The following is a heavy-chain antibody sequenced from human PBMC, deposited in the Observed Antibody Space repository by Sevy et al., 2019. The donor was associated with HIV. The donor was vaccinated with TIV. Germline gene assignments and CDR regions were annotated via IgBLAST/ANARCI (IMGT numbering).Heavy chain of an antibody. CDR1: GFTFSSYA. J-gene: IGHJ1*01. Sequence: GGSLRLSCAASGFTFSSYAMHWVRQAPGKGLEWVAVISYDGSNKYYADSVKGRFTISRDNSKNTLNLQMNSLRAEDTAVYSGARDSSSGYSSGWYLGYFQYWGQGTLVTVSS. V-gene: IGHV3-30*04. CDR2: ISYDGSNK. CDR3: ARDSSSGYSSGWYLGYFQY. D-gene: IGHD6-19*01.